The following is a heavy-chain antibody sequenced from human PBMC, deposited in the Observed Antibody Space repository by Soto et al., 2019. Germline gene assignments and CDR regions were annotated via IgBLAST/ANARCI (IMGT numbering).Heavy chain of an antibody. Sequence: GGSLRLSCAASGFTFSSYWMSWVRQAPGKGLEWVANIKQDGSEKYYVDSVKGRFTISRDNAKNSLYLQMNSLRAEDTAVYYCARDGSGSYYILYYYMDVWGKGTTVTVSS. CDR2: IKQDGSEK. V-gene: IGHV3-7*01. J-gene: IGHJ6*03. CDR1: GFTFSSYW. CDR3: ARDGSGSYYILYYYMDV. D-gene: IGHD3-10*01.